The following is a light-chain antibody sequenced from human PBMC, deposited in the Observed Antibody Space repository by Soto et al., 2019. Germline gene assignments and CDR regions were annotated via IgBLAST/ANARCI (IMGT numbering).Light chain of an antibody. CDR1: QSVRTT. J-gene: IGKJ5*01. CDR2: DAS. CDR3: QQRSDWPIT. V-gene: IGKV3-11*01. Sequence: DIVFTQSPPTLALSPGVSATLSCRASQSVRTTVAWYQQRPGQAPRLLIYDASTRATGVPARFSGGGSGTDFTLTISSLEPEDCALYYCQQRSDWPITFGQGTRPEIK.